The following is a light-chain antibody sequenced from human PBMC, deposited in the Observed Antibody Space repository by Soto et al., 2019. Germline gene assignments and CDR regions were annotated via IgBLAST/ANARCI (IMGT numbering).Light chain of an antibody. CDR3: QPYNNWLWT. Sequence: EIVMTQSPATLSVSPGERATLSCRASQSVNSNLVWYQQKPGQAPRLLIYGASTRATGIPGRFSGSGYGTEITLTISSLQSEDFAVYYCQPYNNWLWTFGQGTKVEIK. V-gene: IGKV3-15*01. CDR1: QSVNSN. J-gene: IGKJ1*01. CDR2: GAS.